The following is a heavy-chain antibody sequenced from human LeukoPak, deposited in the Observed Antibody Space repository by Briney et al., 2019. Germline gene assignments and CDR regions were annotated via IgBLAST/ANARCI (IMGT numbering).Heavy chain of an antibody. CDR1: GGSISTHY. V-gene: IGHV4-59*11. CDR2: IYYSGST. D-gene: IGHD6-19*01. Sequence: SETLSLTCTVSGGSISTHYWTWIRQPPGKGLEWIGYIYYSGSTNYNPSLKSRVTISVDMSKNQFSLKLNSVTAVDTAVYFCARDPGAGWVLHLWGRGTLVAVSS. CDR3: ARDPGAGWVLHL. J-gene: IGHJ2*01.